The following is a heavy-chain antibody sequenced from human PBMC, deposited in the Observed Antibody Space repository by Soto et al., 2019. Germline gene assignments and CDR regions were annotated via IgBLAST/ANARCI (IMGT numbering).Heavy chain of an antibody. Sequence: SSETLSLTCAVYGGSFSGYYWSWIRQPPGKGLEWIGEINHSGSTNYNPSLKSRVTISVDTSKNQFSLKLSSVTAADTAVYYCARVSFRQWLAKTDYWGQGTLVTVSS. CDR2: INHSGST. V-gene: IGHV4-34*01. CDR3: ARVSFRQWLAKTDY. J-gene: IGHJ4*02. CDR1: GGSFSGYY. D-gene: IGHD6-19*01.